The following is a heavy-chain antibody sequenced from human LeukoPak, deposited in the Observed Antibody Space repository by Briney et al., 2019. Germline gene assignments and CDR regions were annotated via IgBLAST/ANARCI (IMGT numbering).Heavy chain of an antibody. D-gene: IGHD4-17*01. J-gene: IGHJ5*02. Sequence: ASVKVSCKASGGTFSSYAISWVRQAPGQGLEWMGWISAYNGNTNYAQKLQGRVTMTTDTSTSTAYMELRSLRSDDTAVYYCARDQGRTVTNAGQDNWFDPWGQGTLVTVSS. CDR2: ISAYNGNT. CDR3: ARDQGRTVTNAGQDNWFDP. CDR1: GGTFSSYA. V-gene: IGHV1-18*01.